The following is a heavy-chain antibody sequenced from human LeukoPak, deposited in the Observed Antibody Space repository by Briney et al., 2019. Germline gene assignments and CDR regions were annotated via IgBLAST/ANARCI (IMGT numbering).Heavy chain of an antibody. D-gene: IGHD2-2*01. J-gene: IGHJ4*02. CDR2: IKQDGSEK. CDR1: GFTCSNYW. Sequence: GGSLRLSCAASGFTCSNYWMSWVRQIPGRGLEWVANIKQDGSEKYYVDSVKGRFTISRDSAKNSLYLQMNSLRAEDTAVYYCARGPLGFCSTNSCPFDYWGQGTPVTVSS. CDR3: ARGPLGFCSTNSCPFDY. V-gene: IGHV3-7*01.